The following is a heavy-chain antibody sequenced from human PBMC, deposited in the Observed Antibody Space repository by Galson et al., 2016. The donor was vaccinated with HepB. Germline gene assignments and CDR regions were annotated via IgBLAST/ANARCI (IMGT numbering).Heavy chain of an antibody. J-gene: IGHJ4*02. D-gene: IGHD1-1*01. Sequence: SLRLSCAASGFIFSNYAMSWVRQAPGKGLEWVSGLLGGGHTTYYAESVKGRFTISRDNSKNTLYLQMNNLRAEDTAVYYCVKDDKWNVDYWGQGTLVTVSS. CDR1: GFIFSNYA. V-gene: IGHV3-23*01. CDR3: VKDDKWNVDY. CDR2: LLGGGHTT.